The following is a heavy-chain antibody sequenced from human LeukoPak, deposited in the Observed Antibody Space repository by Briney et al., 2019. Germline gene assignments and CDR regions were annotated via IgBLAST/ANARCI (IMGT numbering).Heavy chain of an antibody. CDR1: GFTFSSYG. CDR2: IWCDGSNK. J-gene: IGHJ4*02. V-gene: IGHV3-33*01. D-gene: IGHD6-19*01. CDR3: ARDLEYSSGWYYFDY. Sequence: PGGSLRLSCAASGFTFSSYGMHWVRQAPGKGLEWAAVIWCDGSNKYYADSVKGRFTISRDNSKNTLYLQMDSLRAEDTAVYYCARDLEYSSGWYYFDYWGQGTLVTVSS.